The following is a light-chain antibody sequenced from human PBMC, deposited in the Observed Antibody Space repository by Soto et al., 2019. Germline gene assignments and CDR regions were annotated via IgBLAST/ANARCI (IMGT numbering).Light chain of an antibody. V-gene: IGKV3-20*01. CDR2: AAS. J-gene: IGKJ1*01. CDR1: QSVADNY. Sequence: EIVLTQSPGTLSLSPGERATLSCRASQSVADNYLAWYQQKPGQPPRLLIYAASRRAAGIPDTFSGSGSGTDFTLTITRLELEDFALYYCQQYGHSPRTFGQGTKVEVK. CDR3: QQYGHSPRT.